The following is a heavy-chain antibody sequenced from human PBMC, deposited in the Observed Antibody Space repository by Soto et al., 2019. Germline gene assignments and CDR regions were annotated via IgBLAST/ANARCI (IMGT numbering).Heavy chain of an antibody. Sequence: SETLSLTCAVYGGSFSGYYWSWIRQPPGKGLEWIGEINHSGSTNYNPSLKSRVTISVDTSKNQFSLKLSSVTAADTAVYYCASNSGIAAAGTGYYYYMDVWGKGTTVTVSS. CDR1: GGSFSGYY. CDR2: INHSGST. J-gene: IGHJ6*03. V-gene: IGHV4-34*01. CDR3: ASNSGIAAAGTGYYYYMDV. D-gene: IGHD6-13*01.